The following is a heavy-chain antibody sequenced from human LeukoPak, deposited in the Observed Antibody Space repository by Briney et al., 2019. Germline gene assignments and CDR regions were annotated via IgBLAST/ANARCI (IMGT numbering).Heavy chain of an antibody. D-gene: IGHD3-3*01. V-gene: IGHV3-30*18. J-gene: IGHJ4*02. Sequence: PRRSLRLSCAVSGFTFSSYGMHWVRQAPGKGLEWMAVISYDGTNKYYADSVKGRFTISRDNSKNTLYLQMNSLRAEDTAVYYCAKDLNYDFWSGLGNWGQGTLVTVSS. CDR3: AKDLNYDFWSGLGN. CDR2: ISYDGTNK. CDR1: GFTFSSYG.